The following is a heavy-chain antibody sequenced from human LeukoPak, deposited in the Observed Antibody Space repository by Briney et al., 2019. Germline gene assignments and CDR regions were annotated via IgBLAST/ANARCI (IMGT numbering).Heavy chain of an antibody. CDR2: INHSGST. CDR3: ARVWEGV. J-gene: IGHJ6*02. V-gene: IGHV4-34*01. Sequence: SETLSLTCAVYGGSFSGYYWSWIRQPPGKGLEWIGEINHSGSTNYNPSLKSRVTISVDTSKNQFSLKLSSVTAADTAVYYCARVWEGVWGQGTTVTVSS. CDR1: GGSFSGYY. D-gene: IGHD1-26*01.